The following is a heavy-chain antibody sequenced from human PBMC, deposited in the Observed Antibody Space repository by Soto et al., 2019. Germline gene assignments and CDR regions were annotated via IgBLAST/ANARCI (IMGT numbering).Heavy chain of an antibody. CDR1: GGSFSGYY. Sequence: SETLSLTCAVYGGSFSGYYWSWIRQPPGKGLEWIGEINHSGSTNYNPSLKSRVTISVDTSKNQFSLKLSSVTAADTAVYYCARGEGYCSGGSCYRLTHDAFDIWGQGTMVTVSS. J-gene: IGHJ3*02. D-gene: IGHD2-15*01. V-gene: IGHV4-34*01. CDR3: ARGEGYCSGGSCYRLTHDAFDI. CDR2: INHSGST.